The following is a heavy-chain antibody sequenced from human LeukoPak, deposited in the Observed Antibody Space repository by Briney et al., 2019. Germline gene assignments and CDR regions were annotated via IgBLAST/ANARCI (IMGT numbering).Heavy chain of an antibody. Sequence: ASVKVSCKASGYTFTSYAMHWVRQAPGQRLEWMGWINAGNGNTNYAQKLQGRVTMTTDTSTSTAYMELRSLRSDDTAVYYCARDDYVWGSYRTEHTNLDYWGQGTLVTVSA. D-gene: IGHD3-16*02. CDR3: ARDDYVWGSYRTEHTNLDY. CDR2: INAGNGNT. CDR1: GYTFTSYA. V-gene: IGHV1-3*01. J-gene: IGHJ4*02.